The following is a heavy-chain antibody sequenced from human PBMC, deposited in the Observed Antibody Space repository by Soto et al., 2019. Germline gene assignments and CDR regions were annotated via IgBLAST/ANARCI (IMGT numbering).Heavy chain of an antibody. D-gene: IGHD6-13*01. J-gene: IGHJ4*02. CDR1: GYTFTSYA. Sequence: GASVKVSCKASGYTFTSYAMHRVRQAPGQRLEWMGWINAGNGNTKYSQKFQGRVTITRDTSASTAYMELSSLRSEDTAVYYCARGRIAAAQVFDYWGQGTLVTVSS. CDR2: INAGNGNT. CDR3: ARGRIAAAQVFDY. V-gene: IGHV1-3*01.